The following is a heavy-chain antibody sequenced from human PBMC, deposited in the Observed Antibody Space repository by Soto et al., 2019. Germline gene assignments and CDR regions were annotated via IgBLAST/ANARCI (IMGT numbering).Heavy chain of an antibody. CDR3: AGEPHTGEGGEDPYYFDY. V-gene: IGHV3-53*01. CDR2: IYAGGRT. J-gene: IGHJ4*02. Sequence: SGGSLRLSCAASGFTVDNNYMSWVRQAPGKGLEWVSIIYAGGRTYYADSVKGRFTISRDTSKNTLYLQMHSLRVEDTAVYYCAGEPHTGEGGEDPYYFDYWGQGTRVTVSS. CDR1: GFTVDNNY. D-gene: IGHD3-16*01.